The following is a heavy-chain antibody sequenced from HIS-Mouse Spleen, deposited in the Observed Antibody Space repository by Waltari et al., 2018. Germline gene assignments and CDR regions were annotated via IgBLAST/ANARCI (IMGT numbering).Heavy chain of an antibody. J-gene: IGHJ2*01. CDR3: AREIPYSSSWYDWYFDL. D-gene: IGHD6-13*01. V-gene: IGHV4-39*07. CDR2: IYNSGST. Sequence: QLQLQESGPGLVKPSETLSLTCTVSGGPIRLRSYYRGWIRQPPGKGLEWIGSIYNSGSTYYNPSLKSRVTISVDTSKNQFSLKLSSVTAADTAVYYCAREIPYSSSWYDWYFDLWGRGTLVTVSS. CDR1: GGPIRLRSYY.